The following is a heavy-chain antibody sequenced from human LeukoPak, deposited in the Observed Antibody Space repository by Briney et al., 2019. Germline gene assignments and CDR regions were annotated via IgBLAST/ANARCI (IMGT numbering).Heavy chain of an antibody. J-gene: IGHJ4*02. CDR3: ARDRPTGASRVFLVQ. CDR1: GFTFSSFA. V-gene: IGHV3-21*01. CDR2: MSRGGTYI. Sequence: GGSLRLSCAASGFTFSSFAMTWVRQAPGKWLGWVSSMSRGGTYIYYPDSVRGPFSISRDNAKNSLYLIMNNLRPEDTGVYYCARDRPTGASRVFLVQWGQGTLVTVSS. D-gene: IGHD3-3*01.